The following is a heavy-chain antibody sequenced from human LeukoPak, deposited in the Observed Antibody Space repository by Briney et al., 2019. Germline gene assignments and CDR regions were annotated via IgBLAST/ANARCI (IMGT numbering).Heavy chain of an antibody. V-gene: IGHV1-69*13. CDR3: AISTMIVVSYYFDY. CDR2: IIPIFGTA. D-gene: IGHD3-22*01. Sequence: ASVKVSCKASGGTFSSYAISWVRQAPGQGLEWMGGIIPIFGTANYAQKFQGRVTITADESTSTAYMELSSLRSEDTAVYYCAISTMIVVSYYFDYWGQGTLVTVSS. J-gene: IGHJ4*02. CDR1: GGTFSSYA.